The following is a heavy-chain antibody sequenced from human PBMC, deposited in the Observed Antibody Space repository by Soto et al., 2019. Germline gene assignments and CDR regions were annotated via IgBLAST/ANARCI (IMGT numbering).Heavy chain of an antibody. CDR1: GFSLSTSGMC. CDR2: IDWDDDK. V-gene: IGHV2-70*01. CDR3: ARTLYYYDSSGYYYFDY. D-gene: IGHD3-22*01. J-gene: IGHJ4*02. Sequence: SGPPLVNPTQTLTLTCTFSGFSLSTSGMCVSWIRQPPGKALEWLALIDWDDDKYYSTSLKTRLTISKDTSKNQVVLTMTNMDPVDTATYYCARTLYYYDSSGYYYFDYWGQGTLVTVSS.